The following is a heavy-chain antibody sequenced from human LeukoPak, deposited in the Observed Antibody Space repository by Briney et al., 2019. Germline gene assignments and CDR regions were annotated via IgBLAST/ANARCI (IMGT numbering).Heavy chain of an antibody. CDR1: GYTFTGYY. CDR3: ARDKALGPAAHPYYYYYGMDV. CDR2: INPNSGGT. Sequence: ASVKVSCKASGYTFTGYYMHWVRQAPGQGLEWMGWINPNSGGTNYAQKFRGRVTMTRDTSISTAYMELSRLRSDDTAVYYCARDKALGPAAHPYYYYYGMDVWGQGTTVTVSS. V-gene: IGHV1-2*02. D-gene: IGHD6-13*01. J-gene: IGHJ6*02.